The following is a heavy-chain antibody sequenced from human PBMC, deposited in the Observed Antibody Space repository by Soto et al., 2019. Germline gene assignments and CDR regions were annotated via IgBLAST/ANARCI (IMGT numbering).Heavy chain of an antibody. CDR1: GFTCSSYG. CDR2: IWYDGSNK. CDR3: ARDLGPIAVAGYFDY. J-gene: IGHJ4*02. Sequence: VGSLRLSCAASGFTCSSYGMHWVRQAPGKGLEWVAVIWYDGSNKYYADSVKGRFTISRDNSKNTLYLQMNSLRAEDTAVYYCARDLGPIAVAGYFDYWGQGTLVTVSS. D-gene: IGHD6-19*01. V-gene: IGHV3-33*01.